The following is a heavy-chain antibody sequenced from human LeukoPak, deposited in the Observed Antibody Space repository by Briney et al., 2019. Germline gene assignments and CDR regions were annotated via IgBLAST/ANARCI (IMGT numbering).Heavy chain of an antibody. CDR3: ARGWASTYYDFWSGYSDFDY. V-gene: IGHV3-48*01. D-gene: IGHD3-3*01. CDR2: ISSSSSTI. Sequence: PGGSLRLSCAASGFTFSSYSMNWVRQAPGKGLEWVSYISSSSSTIYYADSVKGRFTISRDNAKNSLYLQMNSLRAEDTAVYYCARGWASTYYDFWSGYSDFDYWGQGTLVTVSS. J-gene: IGHJ4*02. CDR1: GFTFSSYS.